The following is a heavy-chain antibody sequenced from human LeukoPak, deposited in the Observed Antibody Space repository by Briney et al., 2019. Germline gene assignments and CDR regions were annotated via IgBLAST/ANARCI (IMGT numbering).Heavy chain of an antibody. CDR2: ISYDGSNK. Sequence: PGGSLRLSCAASGFTFSSYGMHWVRQAPGKGLEWVAVISYDGSNKYYADSVKGRFTISRDNSKNTLYLQMNSLRAEDTAVYYCAKEGIAAAGNYYFDYWGQGTLVTVSS. CDR1: GFTFSSYG. D-gene: IGHD6-13*01. J-gene: IGHJ4*02. CDR3: AKEGIAAAGNYYFDY. V-gene: IGHV3-30*18.